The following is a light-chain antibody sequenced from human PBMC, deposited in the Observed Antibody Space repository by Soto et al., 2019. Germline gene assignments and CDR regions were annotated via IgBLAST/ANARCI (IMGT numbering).Light chain of an antibody. Sequence: EIVMTQSPATLSVSPGERATLSCRASQSVSSNLAWYQQKPGQAPRLLIYGASTRATGIPARFSGSGSGTEFTLTINSLQSEDSAVYYCQCYDNSPLLTFGQGTRLEIK. V-gene: IGKV3D-15*01. CDR3: QCYDNSPLLT. CDR1: QSVSSN. J-gene: IGKJ5*01. CDR2: GAS.